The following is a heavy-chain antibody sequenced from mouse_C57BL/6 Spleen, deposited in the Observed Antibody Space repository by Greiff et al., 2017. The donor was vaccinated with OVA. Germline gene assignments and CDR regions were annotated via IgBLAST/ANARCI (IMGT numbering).Heavy chain of an antibody. CDR1: GFTFSDYG. CDR2: ISSGSSTI. D-gene: IGHD1-1*01. Sequence: EVMLVESGGGLVKPGGSLKLSCAASGFTFSDYGMHWVRQAPETGLEWVAYISSGSSTIYYADTVKGRFTISRDNAKNTLFLQMTSLRSEDTAMYYCARITTVAPMDYWGQGTSVTVSS. CDR3: ARITTVAPMDY. J-gene: IGHJ4*01. V-gene: IGHV5-17*01.